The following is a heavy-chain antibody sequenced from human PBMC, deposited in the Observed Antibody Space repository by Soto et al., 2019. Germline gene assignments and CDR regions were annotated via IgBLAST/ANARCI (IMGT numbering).Heavy chain of an antibody. CDR1: GYTFTSYY. Sequence: ASVKVSCKASGYTFTSYYMHWVRQAPGQGLEWMGIINPSGGSTSYAQKFQGRVTMTRDTSTSTVYMELSSLRSEDTAVYYCGRSTPYSSGWFRLSFDYWGQGTLVTVSS. D-gene: IGHD6-19*01. CDR2: INPSGGST. V-gene: IGHV1-46*01. CDR3: GRSTPYSSGWFRLSFDY. J-gene: IGHJ4*02.